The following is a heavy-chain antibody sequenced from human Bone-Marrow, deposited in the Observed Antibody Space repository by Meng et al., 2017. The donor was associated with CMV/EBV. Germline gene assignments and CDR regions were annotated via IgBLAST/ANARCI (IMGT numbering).Heavy chain of an antibody. D-gene: IGHD6-13*01. CDR2: ISYDGSNK. CDR1: RFTYSSYA. V-gene: IGHV3-30*04. CDR3: AKGGQDSSSWYGSAGPPFCDY. Sequence: GRSLRLSCDASRFTYSSYAMHWARQAPGKGLEWVAVISYDGSNKYYADSVKGRFTIARDNSKNTLYLQMNSLRAEDTAVYYCAKGGQDSSSWYGSAGPPFCDYWGQRTLVTVSS. J-gene: IGHJ4*02.